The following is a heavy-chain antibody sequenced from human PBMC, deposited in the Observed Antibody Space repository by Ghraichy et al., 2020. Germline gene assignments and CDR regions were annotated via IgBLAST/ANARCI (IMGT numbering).Heavy chain of an antibody. CDR3: AKDLAVPGADCSGGSCYSGLDY. Sequence: GGSLRLSCAASGFTFSSYAMSWVRQAPGKGLEWVSAISGSGGSTYYADSVKGRFTISRDNSKNTLYLQMNSLRAEDTAVYYCAKDLAVPGADCSGGSCYSGLDYWGQGTLVTVSS. D-gene: IGHD2-15*01. V-gene: IGHV3-23*01. CDR1: GFTFSSYA. CDR2: ISGSGGST. J-gene: IGHJ4*02.